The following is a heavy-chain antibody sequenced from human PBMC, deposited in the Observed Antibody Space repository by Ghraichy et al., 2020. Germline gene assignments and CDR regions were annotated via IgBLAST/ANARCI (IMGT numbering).Heavy chain of an antibody. V-gene: IGHV3-30-3*01. J-gene: IGHJ4*02. Sequence: GESLNISCAASGFTFSSYAMHWVRQAPGKGLEWVAVISYDGSNKYYADSVKGRFTISRDNSKNTLYLQMNSLRAEDTAVYYCARDVEMATISAFDYWGQGTLVTVSS. CDR3: ARDVEMATISAFDY. CDR1: GFTFSSYA. D-gene: IGHD5-24*01. CDR2: ISYDGSNK.